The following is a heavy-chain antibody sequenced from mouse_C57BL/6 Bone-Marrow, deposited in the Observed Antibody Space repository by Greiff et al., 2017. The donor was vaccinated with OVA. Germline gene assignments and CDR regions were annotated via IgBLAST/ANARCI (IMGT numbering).Heavy chain of an antibody. CDR1: GFNIKDDY. CDR3: TQRTYGNYEYFDV. V-gene: IGHV14-4*01. D-gene: IGHD2-1*01. J-gene: IGHJ1*03. Sequence: EVKLVESGAELVRPGASVKLSCTASGFNIKDDYMHWVKQRPEQGLEWIGWIDPENGDTEYASKFQGKATITADTSSNTAYLQLSSLTSEDTAVYYCTQRTYGNYEYFDVWGTGTTVTVSS. CDR2: IDPENGDT.